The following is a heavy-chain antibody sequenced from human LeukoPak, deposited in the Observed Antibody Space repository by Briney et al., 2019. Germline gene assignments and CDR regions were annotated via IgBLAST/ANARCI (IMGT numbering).Heavy chain of an antibody. J-gene: IGHJ5*02. CDR1: GFTFSSYG. Sequence: GGSLRLSCAASGFTFSSYGMHWVRQAPGKGLEWVAVISYDGSNKYYADSVKGRFTISRDNSKNTLYLQMNSLRAEDTAVYYCARGRRYCSSTSCYWFDPWGQGTLVTVSS. V-gene: IGHV3-30*03. D-gene: IGHD2-2*01. CDR3: ARGRRYCSSTSCYWFDP. CDR2: ISYDGSNK.